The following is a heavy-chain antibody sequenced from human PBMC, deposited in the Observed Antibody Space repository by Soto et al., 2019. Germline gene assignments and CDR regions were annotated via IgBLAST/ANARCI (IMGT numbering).Heavy chain of an antibody. CDR3: ARGWNAGLFDY. CDR2: INSDGSST. CDR1: GFTFSSYW. V-gene: IGHV3-74*01. Sequence: GGSLRLSCAASGFTFSSYWMHWVRQAPGKGLVWVSRINSDGSSTSYADSVKGRFTISRDNAKNTLYLQMNSLRAEDTAVYYCARGWNAGLFDYWGQGTLVTVSS. J-gene: IGHJ4*02. D-gene: IGHD1-1*01.